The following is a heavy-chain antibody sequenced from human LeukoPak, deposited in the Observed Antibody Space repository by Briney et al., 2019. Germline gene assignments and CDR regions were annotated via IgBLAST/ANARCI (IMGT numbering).Heavy chain of an antibody. V-gene: IGHV4-34*01. Sequence: PSETLSLTCAVYGGSFSGYYWSWIRQPPGKGLEWIGEINHSGSTNYNPSLKSRVTISVDTSKNQFSLKLSSVTAADTAVYYCARDRGGAAFDIWGQGTMVTVSS. CDR2: INHSGST. D-gene: IGHD3-10*01. CDR3: ARDRGGAAFDI. J-gene: IGHJ3*02. CDR1: GGSFSGYY.